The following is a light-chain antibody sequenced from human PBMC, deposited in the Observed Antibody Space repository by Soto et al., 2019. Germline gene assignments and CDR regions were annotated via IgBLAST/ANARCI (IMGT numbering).Light chain of an antibody. CDR1: QSVSSH. Sequence: DIVLTQSPGTLSLSPGEGATLSCRASQSVSSHLAWYQQKPGQAPRLLIYDTSNRATGIPARFSGSGSETDFTLTISSLEPEDFAVYFCQQRSNWPPTFGQGTRLEIK. V-gene: IGKV3-11*01. CDR2: DTS. J-gene: IGKJ5*01. CDR3: QQRSNWPPT.